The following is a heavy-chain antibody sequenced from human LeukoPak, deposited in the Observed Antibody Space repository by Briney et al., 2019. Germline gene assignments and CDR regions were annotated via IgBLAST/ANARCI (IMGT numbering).Heavy chain of an antibody. J-gene: IGHJ4*02. CDR3: ARYYSSGLDY. CDR1: GGSISSYY. D-gene: IGHD6-19*01. CDR2: IYNSGST. V-gene: IGHV4-59*01. Sequence: PSETLSLTCTVSGGSISSYYWRWIRQPPGKGLEWIGYIYNSGSTSYNPSLKSRVTISVDTSKNQFSLKLSSVTAADTAVYYCARYYSSGLDYWGQGTLVTVSS.